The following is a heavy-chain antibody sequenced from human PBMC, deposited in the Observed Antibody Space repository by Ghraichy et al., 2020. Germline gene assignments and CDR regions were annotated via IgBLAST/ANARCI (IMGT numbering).Heavy chain of an antibody. CDR3: AKGIAARSYYYYGMDV. Sequence: GESLNISCAASGFTFSSYAMSWVRQAPGKGLEWVSAISGSGGSTYYADSVKGRFTISRDNSKNTLYLQMNSLRAEDTAVYYCAKGIAARSYYYYGMDVWGQGTTVTVSS. CDR1: GFTFSSYA. V-gene: IGHV3-23*01. J-gene: IGHJ6*02. D-gene: IGHD6-6*01. CDR2: ISGSGGST.